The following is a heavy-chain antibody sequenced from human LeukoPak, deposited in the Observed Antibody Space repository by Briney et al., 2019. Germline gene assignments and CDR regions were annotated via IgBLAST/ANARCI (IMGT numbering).Heavy chain of an antibody. CDR3: ARELKVVGASPNY. CDR1: GYTFNSYD. D-gene: IGHD1-26*01. Sequence: ASVKVSCKASGYTFNSYDISWVRQAPGQGLEWMAWISTYNGNTNYALKVQGRATMTTDTSTSTAYMELRSLRSDDTAVYYCARELKVVGASPNYWGQGTLVTVSS. CDR2: ISTYNGNT. V-gene: IGHV1-18*01. J-gene: IGHJ4*02.